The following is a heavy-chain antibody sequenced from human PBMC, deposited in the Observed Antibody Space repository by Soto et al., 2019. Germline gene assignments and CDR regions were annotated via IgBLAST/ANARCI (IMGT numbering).Heavy chain of an antibody. CDR2: IYYSGST. J-gene: IGHJ1*01. CDR1: GGSISSSSYY. Sequence: SETLSLTCTVSGGSISSSSYYWGWIRQPPGKGLEWIGSIYYSGSTYYNPSLKSRVTISVDTSKNQFSLKLSSVTAAGTAVYYCARHSGGWVEYFQHWGQGTLVTVSS. CDR3: ARHSGGWVEYFQH. V-gene: IGHV4-39*01. D-gene: IGHD6-19*01.